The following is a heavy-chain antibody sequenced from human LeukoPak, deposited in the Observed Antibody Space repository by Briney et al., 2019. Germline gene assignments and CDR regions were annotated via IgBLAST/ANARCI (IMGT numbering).Heavy chain of an antibody. CDR1: GGSISSGSYY. CDR3: ARRGLRGSYDAFDI. CDR2: IYYSGST. Sequence: PSQTLSLTCTVSGGSISSGSYYWSWVRQPPGKGLEWIGYIYYSGSTYYNPSLKSRLTISVDTSKNQFSLKLSSVTAADTAVYYCARRGLRGSYDAFDIWGQGTMVTVSS. J-gene: IGHJ3*02. D-gene: IGHD1-26*01. V-gene: IGHV4-30-4*01.